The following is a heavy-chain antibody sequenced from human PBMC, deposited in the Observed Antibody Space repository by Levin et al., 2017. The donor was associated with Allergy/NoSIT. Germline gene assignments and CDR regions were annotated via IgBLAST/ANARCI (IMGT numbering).Heavy chain of an antibody. CDR3: ARDALPHDDGLGYRYSGLDV. CDR1: GFTVSSNF. V-gene: IGHV3-66*01. CDR2: IYNSDTT. D-gene: IGHD5-18*01. Sequence: GESLKISCAASGFTVSSNFMSWVRQAPGKGLEWVSLIYNSDTTYYADSVKDRFTISRDNSRNTVYLQMNSLRVEDTAVYHCARDALPHDDGLGYRYSGLDVWGQGTTVTVSS. J-gene: IGHJ6*02.